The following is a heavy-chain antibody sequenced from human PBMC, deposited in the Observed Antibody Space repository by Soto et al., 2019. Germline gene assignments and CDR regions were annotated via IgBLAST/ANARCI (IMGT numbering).Heavy chain of an antibody. CDR3: ARAAPQVGATYVDY. J-gene: IGHJ4*02. V-gene: IGHV3-30-3*01. Sequence: GGSLRLSCAASGFTFSSYAMNWVRQAPGKGLEWVAFISYDESNKYYADSVKGRFTISRDNSKNTLYLQMNSLRVEDTAVYYCARAAPQVGATYVDYWGQGTPVTVSS. CDR1: GFTFSSYA. CDR2: ISYDESNK. D-gene: IGHD1-26*01.